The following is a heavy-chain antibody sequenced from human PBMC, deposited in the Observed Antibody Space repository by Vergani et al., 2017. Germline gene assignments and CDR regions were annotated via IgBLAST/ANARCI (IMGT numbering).Heavy chain of an antibody. D-gene: IGHD2-15*01. V-gene: IGHV1-69*13. J-gene: IGHJ4*02. CDR2: IIPIFGTA. CDR3: AKDKRYCSGGSCTPRGYYFDY. Sequence: QVQLVQSGAEVKKPGSSVKVSCKASGGTFSSYAISWVRQAPGQGLEWMGRIIPIFGTANYAQKFQGRVTITADESTSTAYMELSSLRSEDTAVYYCAKDKRYCSGGSCTPRGYYFDYWGQGTLVTVSS. CDR1: GGTFSSYA.